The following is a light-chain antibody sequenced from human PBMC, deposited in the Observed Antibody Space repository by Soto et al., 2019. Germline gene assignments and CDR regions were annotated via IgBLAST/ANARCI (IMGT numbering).Light chain of an antibody. CDR1: SSDVGDYNY. J-gene: IGLJ2*01. Sequence: QSALTQPPSASGSPGQSVTISCTGTSSDVGDYNYVSWYQQHPGKAPKLMIYEVSKRPSGVPDRFSGSKSGNTASLTVSGLQAEDEADYYCSSYAGSNNFGVFGGGTKLTVL. CDR2: EVS. V-gene: IGLV2-8*01. CDR3: SSYAGSNNFGV.